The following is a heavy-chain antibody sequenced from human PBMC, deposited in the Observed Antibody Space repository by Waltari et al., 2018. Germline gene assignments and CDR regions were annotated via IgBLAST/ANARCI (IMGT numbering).Heavy chain of an antibody. CDR1: GGSLSGYY. D-gene: IGHD6-19*01. Sequence: QVRLQQWGAGLLKPSETLSLTCVVSGGSLSGYYWSWIRQPPGKGLEWIGEVNYGGTTNYNPSLKSRITVSIDTSNNQFPLNLNSVTAADTAVYYCAKQVAGSGWYLGWGQGTLVSVSS. J-gene: IGHJ4*02. V-gene: IGHV4-34*01. CDR2: VNYGGTT. CDR3: AKQVAGSGWYLG.